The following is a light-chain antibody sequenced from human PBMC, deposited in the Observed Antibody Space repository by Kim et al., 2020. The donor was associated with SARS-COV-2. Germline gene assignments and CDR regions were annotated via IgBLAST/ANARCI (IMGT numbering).Light chain of an antibody. CDR2: AAS. J-gene: IGKJ5*01. CDR1: QGIASW. Sequence: DVQMTQSLSSVSASVGDRVIITCRASQGIASWLAWYQQKPGKAPRLLVFAASALQDGVPSRFSGSGFGTHFTLTINSLQPEDFATYYYQQSNNIPITFGQGTRLEIK. CDR3: QQSNNIPIT. V-gene: IGKV1-12*01.